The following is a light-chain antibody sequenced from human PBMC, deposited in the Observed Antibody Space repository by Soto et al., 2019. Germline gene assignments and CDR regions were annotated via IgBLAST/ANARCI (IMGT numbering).Light chain of an antibody. J-gene: IGKJ2*01. CDR1: QSISSSY. CDR2: GAS. Sequence: EIVLTQSPGTLSLSPGERATLSCRASQSISSSYLAWYQQKSGQAPRLLIYGASSRATVIPDRFSGSGSGTDFTITISLLETEASAVYYCQSYGPSYTFGQGTKLEIK. CDR3: QSYGPSYT. V-gene: IGKV3-20*01.